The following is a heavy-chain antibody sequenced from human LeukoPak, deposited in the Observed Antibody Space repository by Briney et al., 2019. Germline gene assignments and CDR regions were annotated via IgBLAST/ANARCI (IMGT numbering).Heavy chain of an antibody. Sequence: EASVKVSCKASGYTFTSYDINWVRQATGQGLEWMGWMNPNSGNTGYAQKFQGRVTVTRNTSISTAYMELSSLRSEDTAVYYCATRGYSGYDWDYWGQGTLVTVSS. CDR2: MNPNSGNT. D-gene: IGHD5-12*01. CDR3: ATRGYSGYDWDY. CDR1: GYTFTSYD. V-gene: IGHV1-8*01. J-gene: IGHJ4*02.